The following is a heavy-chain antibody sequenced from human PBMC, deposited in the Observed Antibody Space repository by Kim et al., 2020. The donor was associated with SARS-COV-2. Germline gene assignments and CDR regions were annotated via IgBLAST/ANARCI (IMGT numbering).Heavy chain of an antibody. V-gene: IGHV1-46*01. CDR3: ARTDSSGYYYIDY. J-gene: IGHJ4*02. D-gene: IGHD3-22*01. Sequence: YAQNFQGRVTMTRDTSTSTVYMELSSLRSEDTAVYYCARTDSSGYYYIDYWGQGTLVTVSS.